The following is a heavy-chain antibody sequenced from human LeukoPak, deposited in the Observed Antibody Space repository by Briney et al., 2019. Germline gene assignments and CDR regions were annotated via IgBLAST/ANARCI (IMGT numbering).Heavy chain of an antibody. D-gene: IGHD6-13*01. CDR3: ARGGLYNSSWSDY. J-gene: IGHJ4*02. CDR2: ISSGSGTI. V-gene: IGHV3-48*02. Sequence: GGSLRLSCAASGFTFSSYSINWVRQAPGKGLEWLSYISSGSGTIYYADSVKGRFTISRDNAKNSLYLQMSSLRDEDTAVYYCARGGLYNSSWSDYWGQGTLVTVSS. CDR1: GFTFSSYS.